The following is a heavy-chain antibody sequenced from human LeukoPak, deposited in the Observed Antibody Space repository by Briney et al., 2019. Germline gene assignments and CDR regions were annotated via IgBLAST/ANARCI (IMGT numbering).Heavy chain of an antibody. J-gene: IGHJ4*02. Sequence: PSETLSLTCTVSGGYISSYYWSWIRQPPGKGLEWIGLIYYSGSPKYNPSLKSRVTISVDTSKNQFSLKLSSVTAADTAVYYCTRHSDYDSSGYYYGAYGYYFDYWGQGTLVTVSS. CDR3: TRHSDYDSSGYYYGAYGYYFDY. V-gene: IGHV4-59*08. CDR2: IYYSGSP. D-gene: IGHD3-22*01. CDR1: GGYISSYY.